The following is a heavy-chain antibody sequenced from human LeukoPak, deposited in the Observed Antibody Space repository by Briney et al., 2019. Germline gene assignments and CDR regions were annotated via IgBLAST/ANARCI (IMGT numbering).Heavy chain of an antibody. J-gene: IGHJ4*02. CDR3: AKVLYCTNGICSILDY. CDR1: GFIFSSYA. CDR2: ISASGGST. V-gene: IGHV3-23*01. Sequence: PGGSLRLSCVASGFIFSSYAMSWVRQAPGKGLEWVSGISASGGSTYYADSVKGRLTISRDNSKNTLYLQMNSLRAEDTAEYYCAKVLYCTNGICSILDYWGQGTLVTVSS. D-gene: IGHD2-8*01.